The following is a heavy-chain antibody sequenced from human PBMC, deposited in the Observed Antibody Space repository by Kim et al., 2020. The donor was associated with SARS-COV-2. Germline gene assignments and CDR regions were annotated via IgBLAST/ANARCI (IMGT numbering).Heavy chain of an antibody. V-gene: IGHV1-69*04. CDR1: GGTFSSYA. Sequence: SVKVSCKASGGTFSSYAISWVRQAPGQGLEWMGRTIPILGIANYAQKFQGRVTITADKSTSTAYMELSSLRSEDTAVYYCARGLEGYDILTGLGAYYMD. D-gene: IGHD3-9*01. J-gene: IGHJ6*03. CDR2: TIPILGIA. CDR3: ARGLEGYDILTGLGAYYMD.